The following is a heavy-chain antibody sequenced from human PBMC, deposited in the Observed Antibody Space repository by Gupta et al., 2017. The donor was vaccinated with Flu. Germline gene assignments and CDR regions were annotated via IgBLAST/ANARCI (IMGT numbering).Heavy chain of an antibody. CDR2: ISYDGSNT. V-gene: IGHV3-30*18. D-gene: IGHD3-22*01. CDR3: AKDHADRDYYDSSPSHFDY. Sequence: HWVRQAPGKGLEWVAFISYDGSNTLYADSVKGRFTVSRDNAKNSLFLQMNSLRAEDAALYYCAKDHADRDYYDSSPSHFDYWGQGTLVTVSS. J-gene: IGHJ4*02.